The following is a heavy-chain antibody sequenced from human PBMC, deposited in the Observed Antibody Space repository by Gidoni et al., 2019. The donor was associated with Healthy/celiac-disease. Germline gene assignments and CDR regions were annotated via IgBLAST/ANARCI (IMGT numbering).Heavy chain of an antibody. J-gene: IGHJ4*02. CDR3: AKDLDYGDYGVDTAMDY. D-gene: IGHD4-17*01. V-gene: IGHV3-23*01. CDR2: ISGSGGST. CDR1: GFTFSSYA. Sequence: EVQLLESGGGLVQPGGSLRLSCAASGFTFSSYAMSWVRQAPGKGLEWVSAISGSGGSTYYADPVKGRFTISRDNSKNTLYLQMNSLRAEDTAVYYCAKDLDYGDYGVDTAMDYWGQGTLVTVSS.